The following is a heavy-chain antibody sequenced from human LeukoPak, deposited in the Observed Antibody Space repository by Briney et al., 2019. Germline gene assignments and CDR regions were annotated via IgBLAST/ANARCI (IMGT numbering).Heavy chain of an antibody. J-gene: IGHJ4*02. CDR1: GFMFSSNW. V-gene: IGHV3-7*03. CDR3: AKEGRSLQTY. CDR2: IKEDGTET. D-gene: IGHD5-24*01. Sequence: PGGSLRLSCAASGFMFSSNWMSWVRLAPGKGLEWVANIKEDGTETYYVDSVKGRFTISRDNAKNSLYLQMNSLRVEDTAVYYCAKEGRSLQTYWGRGTLVIVSS.